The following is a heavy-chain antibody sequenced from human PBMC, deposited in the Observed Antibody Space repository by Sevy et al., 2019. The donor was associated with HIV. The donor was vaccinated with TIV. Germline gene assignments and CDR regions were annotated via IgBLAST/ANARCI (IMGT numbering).Heavy chain of an antibody. D-gene: IGHD3-9*01. CDR1: GFTFSSYS. Sequence: GSLRLSCAASGFTFSSYSMNWVRQAPGKGLEWVSYISSSSSTIYYADSVKGRFTISRDNAKNSLYLQMNSLRDEETAVYYCARDRGYFDSLYYFDYWGQGTLVTVSS. J-gene: IGHJ4*02. CDR3: ARDRGYFDSLYYFDY. V-gene: IGHV3-48*02. CDR2: ISSSSSTI.